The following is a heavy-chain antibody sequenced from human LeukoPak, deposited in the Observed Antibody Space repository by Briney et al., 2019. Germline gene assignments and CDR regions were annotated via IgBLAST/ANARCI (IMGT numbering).Heavy chain of an antibody. Sequence: PSETLSLTCTVSGGSISSYYWSWIRQPPGKGLEWIGYIYYSGSTNYNPSLKSRVTISVDTSKNQFSLKLSSVTAADTAVYYCARHYRPGWDGDYLNWFDPWGQGTLVTVSS. V-gene: IGHV4-59*08. J-gene: IGHJ5*02. CDR3: ARHYRPGWDGDYLNWFDP. CDR1: GGSISSYY. D-gene: IGHD4-17*01. CDR2: IYYSGST.